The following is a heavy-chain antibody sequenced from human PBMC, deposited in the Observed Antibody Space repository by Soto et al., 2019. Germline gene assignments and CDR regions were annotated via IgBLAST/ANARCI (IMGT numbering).Heavy chain of an antibody. CDR1: GFTFTSSA. J-gene: IGHJ3*02. CDR3: AAVMTRSGHDAFDI. CDR2: IVVGSGNT. V-gene: IGHV1-58*02. D-gene: IGHD2-15*01. Sequence: ASVKVSCKASGFTFTSSAMQWVRQARGQRLEWIGWIVVGSGNTNYAQKFQERVTITRDMSTSTAYMELSSLRSEDTAVYYCAAVMTRSGHDAFDIWGQGTMVTVSS.